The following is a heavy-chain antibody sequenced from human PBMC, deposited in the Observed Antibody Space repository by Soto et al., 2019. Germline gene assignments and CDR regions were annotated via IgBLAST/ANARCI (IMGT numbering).Heavy chain of an antibody. CDR2: IIPIFGTA. J-gene: IGHJ6*02. D-gene: IGHD6-13*01. CDR3: ARAPIAAAGNYYYGMDV. Sequence: SVKVSCKASGGTFSSYAISWVRQAPGQGLEWMGGIIPIFGTANYAQKFQGRVTITADESTSTAYMELSSLRSEDTAVYYCARAPIAAAGNYYYGMDVWGQGTTVTVSS. V-gene: IGHV1-69*13. CDR1: GGTFSSYA.